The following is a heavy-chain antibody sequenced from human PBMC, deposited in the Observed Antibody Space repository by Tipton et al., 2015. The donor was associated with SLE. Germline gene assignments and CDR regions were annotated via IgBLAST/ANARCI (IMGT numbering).Heavy chain of an antibody. Sequence: TLSLTCTVSGGSISSHYWSWIRQPPGKGLEWIGYIYYSGSTNSNPSLKSRVTISVDTSKNQFSLKLSSVPAADTAVYYCASGVLGQQLPGVWGQGTLVTVSS. CDR2: IYYSGST. CDR1: GGSISSHY. D-gene: IGHD6-13*01. CDR3: ASGVLGQQLPGV. J-gene: IGHJ4*02. V-gene: IGHV4-59*11.